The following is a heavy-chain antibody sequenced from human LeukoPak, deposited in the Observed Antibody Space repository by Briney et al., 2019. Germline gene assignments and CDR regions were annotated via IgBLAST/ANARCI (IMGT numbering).Heavy chain of an antibody. D-gene: IGHD3-3*01. CDR3: ARDPYDGGYYSSYFDY. Sequence: GGSLRLSCAASGFTFSNYAIHWVRQAPGKGLEWVAVISSDGSNKYYADSVKGRFTISRDNSKNTLYLQMNSLRAEDTAVYYCARDPYDGGYYSSYFDYWGQGTLVTVSS. J-gene: IGHJ4*02. CDR2: ISSDGSNK. V-gene: IGHV3-30-3*01. CDR1: GFTFSNYA.